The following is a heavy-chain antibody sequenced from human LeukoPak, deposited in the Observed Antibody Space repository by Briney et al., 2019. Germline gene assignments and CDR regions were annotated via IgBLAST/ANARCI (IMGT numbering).Heavy chain of an antibody. Sequence: SETLSLTCTVSGGSISSYYWSWIRQPPGKGLEWIGYIYYSGSTNYNPSLKSRVTISVDTSKNQFSLKLSSVTAADTAVYYCARGVVGAISDFDYWGQGTLVTVSS. J-gene: IGHJ4*02. CDR2: IYYSGST. CDR3: ARGVVGAISDFDY. V-gene: IGHV4-59*01. D-gene: IGHD1-26*01. CDR1: GGSISSYY.